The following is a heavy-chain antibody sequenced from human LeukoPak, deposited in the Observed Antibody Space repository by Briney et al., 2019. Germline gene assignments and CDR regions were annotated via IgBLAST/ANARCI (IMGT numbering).Heavy chain of an antibody. CDR1: GGSISSYY. J-gene: IGHJ4*02. CDR3: ARGPGCSGGSCYLQFDY. Sequence: PSETLSLTCTVSGGSISSYYWSWIRQPPGKGLEWIGEINHSGSTNYNLSLKSRVTISVDTSKNQFSLKLSSVTAADTAVYYCARGPGCSGGSCYLQFDYWGQGTLVTVSS. V-gene: IGHV4-34*01. D-gene: IGHD2-15*01. CDR2: INHSGST.